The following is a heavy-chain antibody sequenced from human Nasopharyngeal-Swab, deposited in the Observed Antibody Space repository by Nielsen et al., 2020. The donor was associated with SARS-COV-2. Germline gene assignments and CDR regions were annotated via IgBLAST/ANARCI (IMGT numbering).Heavy chain of an antibody. V-gene: IGHV3-30*02. Sequence: VRQMPGKGLEWVATIKEDGDEIYYADSVKGRFTISRGNSKNTLYLQMNSLRAEDTAVYYCAKDYRVVAAAGTDYYYYMDVWGKGTTVTVSS. CDR2: IKEDGDEI. D-gene: IGHD6-13*01. CDR3: AKDYRVVAAAGTDYYYYMDV. J-gene: IGHJ6*03.